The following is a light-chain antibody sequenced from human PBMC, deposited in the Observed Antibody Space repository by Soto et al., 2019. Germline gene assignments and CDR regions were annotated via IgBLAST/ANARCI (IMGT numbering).Light chain of an antibody. CDR2: GAS. CDR3: QQYNNWPPWGYT. CDR1: QSVSSN. Sequence: EIVMTQSPATLSVSPGERATLSCRASQSVSSNLAWYQQKPGQAPRLLIYGASTRATGIPARFSGSGSGTEFTLTISSLQSEDFAVYNCQQYNNWPPWGYTFGQGTKLEIK. J-gene: IGKJ2*01. V-gene: IGKV3-15*01.